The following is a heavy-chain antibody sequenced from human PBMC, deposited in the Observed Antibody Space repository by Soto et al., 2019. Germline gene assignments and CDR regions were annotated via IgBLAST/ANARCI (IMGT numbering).Heavy chain of an antibody. CDR1: GYTFTSYY. J-gene: IGHJ6*03. CDR3: ARDPKYIAARRGDYYYYYYMDV. D-gene: IGHD6-6*01. Sequence: ASVQVSCKASGYTFTSYYMHWVRQAPGQGLEWMGIINPSGGSTSYAQKFQGRVTMTRDTSTSTVYMELSSLRSEDTAVYYCARDPKYIAARRGDYYYYYYMDVWGKGTTVTVSS. CDR2: INPSGGST. V-gene: IGHV1-46*03.